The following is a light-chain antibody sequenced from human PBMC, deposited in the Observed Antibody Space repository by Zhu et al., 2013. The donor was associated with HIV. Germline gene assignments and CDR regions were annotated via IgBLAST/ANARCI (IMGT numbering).Light chain of an antibody. V-gene: IGLV3-25*03. Sequence: SYELTQPPSLSVSPGQTARITCSGDILAKQYAYWYQQKPGHAPLLVIYKDNERPSGIPGRFSASSSGTTVTLTINGVQAADEAEYYCQSADSGRTYWLFGGGTKLTVV. CDR1: ILAKQY. CDR2: KDN. CDR3: QSADSGRTYWL. J-gene: IGLJ3*02.